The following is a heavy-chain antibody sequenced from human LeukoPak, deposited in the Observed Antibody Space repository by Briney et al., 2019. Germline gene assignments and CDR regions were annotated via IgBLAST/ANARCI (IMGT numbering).Heavy chain of an antibody. D-gene: IGHD2-2*01. J-gene: IGHJ4*02. Sequence: GGSLRLSCAASGFTFSSYGMHWVRQAPGKGLEWVAFIRYDGSNKYYADSVKGRFTISRDNSKNTLYLKMNSLRAEDTAVYYCAKGSYCSSTSCLAFDYWGQGTLVTVSS. CDR3: AKGSYCSSTSCLAFDY. V-gene: IGHV3-30*02. CDR2: IRYDGSNK. CDR1: GFTFSSYG.